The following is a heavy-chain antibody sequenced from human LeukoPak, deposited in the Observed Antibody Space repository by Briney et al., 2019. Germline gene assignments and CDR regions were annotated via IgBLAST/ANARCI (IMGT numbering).Heavy chain of an antibody. CDR2: IHHSGNT. J-gene: IGHJ4*02. Sequence: SETLSLTCAVSGYSISSRYYWAWIRQPPGKGLEWIGNIHHSGNTYYNPSLKSRVSISLDTSKNQFSLKLTSVTAADTAVYYCATSTHPPLRLGYWGQGTLVTVSS. CDR1: GYSISSRYY. V-gene: IGHV4-38-2*01. CDR3: ATSTHPPLRLGY. D-gene: IGHD1-26*01.